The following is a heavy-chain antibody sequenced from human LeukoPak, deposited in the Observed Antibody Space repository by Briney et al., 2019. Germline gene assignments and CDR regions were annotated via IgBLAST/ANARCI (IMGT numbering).Heavy chain of an antibody. D-gene: IGHD2-2*01. Sequence: ASVKVSCKASGYTFTGYYMHWVRQAPGQGLEWMGWINPNSGGTNYAQKFQGRVTMTRDTSISTAYMELSRLRSDDTAVYYCARGSCSSTSYYLNLDYWGQGTLVTVSS. CDR3: ARGSCSSTSYYLNLDY. CDR1: GYTFTGYY. V-gene: IGHV1-2*02. CDR2: INPNSGGT. J-gene: IGHJ4*02.